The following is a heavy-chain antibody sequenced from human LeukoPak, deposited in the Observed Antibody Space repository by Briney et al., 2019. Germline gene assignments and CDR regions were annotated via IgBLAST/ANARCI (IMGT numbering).Heavy chain of an antibody. J-gene: IGHJ4*02. CDR1: GGSISSGGYY. CDR2: IYYSGST. CDR3: ARGRGSYGKLDY. V-gene: IGHV4-31*03. D-gene: IGHD3-16*01. Sequence: SQTLSLTCTVSGGSISSGGYYWSWIRRHPGKGLEWIGYIYYSGSTYYNPSLKSRVTISVDTSKNQFSLKLSSVTAADTAVYYCARGRGSYGKLDYWGQGTLVTVSS.